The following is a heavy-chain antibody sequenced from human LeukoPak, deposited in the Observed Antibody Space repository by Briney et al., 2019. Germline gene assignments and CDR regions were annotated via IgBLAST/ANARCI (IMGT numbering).Heavy chain of an antibody. Sequence: PSETLSLTCAVYGGSFRGYYWSWIRQPPGKGLEWIGEVNHSGNTNYNPSLKSRVTISVDTSKNQFSLKLSSVTAADTAAYYCAREGTVSFFDYWGQGTLVTVSS. D-gene: IGHD1-7*01. J-gene: IGHJ4*02. CDR3: AREGTVSFFDY. CDR1: GGSFRGYY. CDR2: VNHSGNT. V-gene: IGHV4-34*01.